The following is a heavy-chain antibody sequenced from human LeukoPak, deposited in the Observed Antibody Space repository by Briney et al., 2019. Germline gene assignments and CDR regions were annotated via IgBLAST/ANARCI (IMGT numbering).Heavy chain of an antibody. CDR1: GGTFSSYA. CDR3: ARDRRITMVRGVKNWFDP. V-gene: IGHV1-69*06. Sequence: GASVKVSCKASGGTFSSYAISWVRQAPGQGLEWMGGIIPIFGTANHAQKFQGRVTNTADKSTSTAYMELSSLRSEDTAVYYCARDRRITMVRGVKNWFDPWGQGTLVTVSS. J-gene: IGHJ5*02. CDR2: IIPIFGTA. D-gene: IGHD3-10*01.